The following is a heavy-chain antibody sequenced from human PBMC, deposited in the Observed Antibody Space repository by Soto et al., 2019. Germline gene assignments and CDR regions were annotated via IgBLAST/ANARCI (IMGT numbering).Heavy chain of an antibody. CDR1: GGSISGYY. CDR2: MYNTGST. D-gene: IGHD2-21*02. V-gene: IGHV4-59*01. J-gene: IGHJ6*02. Sequence: SDTLSLTCTVSGGSISGYYWIWIRQPPGKGLEWIGYMYNTGSTVYNPSFKSRVTISVDTSKNQFSLKLNSVTAADTAVYYCARDLWGYCGTDCYPLDVWGQGTTVTVSS. CDR3: ARDLWGYCGTDCYPLDV.